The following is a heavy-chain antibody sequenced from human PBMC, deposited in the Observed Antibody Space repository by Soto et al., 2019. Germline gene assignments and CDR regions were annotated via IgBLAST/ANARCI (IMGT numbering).Heavy chain of an antibody. V-gene: IGHV3-23*01. J-gene: IGHJ4*02. CDR2: ISGSGGST. CDR1: GFTFDDYT. D-gene: IGHD6-19*01. Sequence: PGGSLRLSCAACGFTFDDYTMHWVRQAPGKGLEWVSAISGSGGSTYYADSVKGRFTISRDNSKNTLYLQMNSLRAEDTAVYYCAKDHPRWLDWMVNYFDYWGQGTLVTVSS. CDR3: AKDHPRWLDWMVNYFDY.